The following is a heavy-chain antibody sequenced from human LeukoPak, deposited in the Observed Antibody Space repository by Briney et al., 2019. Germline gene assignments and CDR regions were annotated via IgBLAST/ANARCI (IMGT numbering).Heavy chain of an antibody. CDR1: GYTFTSYY. V-gene: IGHV1-46*01. CDR3: AKGRAAVVVAAFNY. D-gene: IGHD2-15*01. J-gene: IGHJ4*02. CDR2: INPSGGST. Sequence: GASVKVSCKASGYTFTSYYMHLVRQAPGQGLEWMVIINPSGGSTSYAQKFQGRVTMTRDTSTSTVYMELSSLRSEDTAIYYCAKGRAAVVVAAFNYWGQGTLVTVSS.